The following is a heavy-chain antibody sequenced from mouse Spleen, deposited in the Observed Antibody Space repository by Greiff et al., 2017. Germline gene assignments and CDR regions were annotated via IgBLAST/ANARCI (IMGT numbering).Heavy chain of an antibody. CDR3: ARDRGNSYFDY. V-gene: IGHV5-4*01. J-gene: IGHJ2*01. CDR1: GFTFSSYA. Sequence: DVHLVESGGGLVKPGGSLKLSCAASGFTFSSYAMSWVRQTPEKRLEWVATISDGGSYTYYPDNVKGRFTISRDNAKNNLYLQMSHLKSEDTAMYYCARDRGNSYFDYWGQGTTLTVSS. CDR2: ISDGGSYT.